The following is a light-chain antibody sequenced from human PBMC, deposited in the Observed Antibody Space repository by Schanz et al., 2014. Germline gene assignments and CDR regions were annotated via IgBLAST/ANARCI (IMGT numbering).Light chain of an antibody. CDR3: AAWDNSLNGYV. V-gene: IGLV1-40*01. CDR1: SSNIGAGYD. J-gene: IGLJ1*01. CDR2: DNT. Sequence: QSVLTQPPSVSGAPGQRVTISCTGSSSNIGAGYDVHWYQHLPGTAPKVLIYDNTNRPSGVPDRFSGSKSGSSASLAINGLQSEDEADYYCAAWDNSLNGYVFGTGTKVTVL.